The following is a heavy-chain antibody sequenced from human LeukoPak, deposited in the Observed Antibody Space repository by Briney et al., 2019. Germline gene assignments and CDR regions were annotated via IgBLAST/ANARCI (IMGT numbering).Heavy chain of an antibody. Sequence: GESLKISCKGSGYIFNNYWIGWVRQVPGKGLEWLGIVNPRDSDTKYSPSFLGHVTFSVDKSISTAFLQWSTLRASDTAMYYCARTFYVGDSDYLPFHYWGQGTLLTVSS. D-gene: IGHD3-22*01. CDR3: ARTFYVGDSDYLPFHY. CDR1: GYIFNNYW. J-gene: IGHJ4*02. CDR2: VNPRDSDT. V-gene: IGHV5-51*01.